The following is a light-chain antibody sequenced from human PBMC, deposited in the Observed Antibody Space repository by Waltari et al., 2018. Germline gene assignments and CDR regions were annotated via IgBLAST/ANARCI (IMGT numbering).Light chain of an antibody. CDR2: GNS. Sequence: QSVLTQPPSVSGAPGQRVTISCTGSSSNIGAGFHVHWYQKVPGTAPKLFISGNSDRPSGVPDRVSASKSGTSASLAITGLQAEDEADYYCQSYDSSLSGWVFGGGTKLTVL. CDR3: QSYDSSLSGWV. J-gene: IGLJ3*02. CDR1: SSNIGAGFH. V-gene: IGLV1-40*01.